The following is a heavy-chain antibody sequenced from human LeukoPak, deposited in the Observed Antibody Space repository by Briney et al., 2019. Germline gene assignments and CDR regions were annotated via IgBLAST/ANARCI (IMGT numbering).Heavy chain of an antibody. D-gene: IGHD2-2*02. Sequence: ASVKVSCKASGYTFTSYGISWVRQAPGKGLEWMGWISAYNGNTNYAQKLQGRVTMTTDTSTSTAYMELRSLRSDDTAVYYCARKALYPYYYGMDVWGQGTTVTVSS. CDR3: ARKALYPYYYGMDV. J-gene: IGHJ6*02. CDR2: ISAYNGNT. V-gene: IGHV1-18*01. CDR1: GYTFTSYG.